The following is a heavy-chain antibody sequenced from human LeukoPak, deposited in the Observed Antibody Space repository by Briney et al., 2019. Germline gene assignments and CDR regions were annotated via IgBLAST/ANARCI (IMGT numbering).Heavy chain of an antibody. V-gene: IGHV3-11*03. CDR3: ARRGTTYCTVDSCHPNWFDP. CDR2: INGSSSDT. CDR1: GFTFSDYY. J-gene: IGHJ5*02. Sequence: GGSLRLSCAASGFTFSDYYMTWIRQAPGRELEWISYINGSSSDTKYADSVKGRFTISRDNAKNSPYLLMNSLKAEDTAVYYCARRGTTYCTVDSCHPNWFDPWGQGTLVTVSS. D-gene: IGHD2-15*01.